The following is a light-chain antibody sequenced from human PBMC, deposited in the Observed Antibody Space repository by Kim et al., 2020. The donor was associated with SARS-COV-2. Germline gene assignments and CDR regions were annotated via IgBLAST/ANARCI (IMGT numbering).Light chain of an antibody. CDR3: QVWDSTSFYV. J-gene: IGLJ1*01. CDR1: NIGSYT. V-gene: IGLV3-21*01. CDR2: YNS. Sequence: SYELTQPPSVSAAPGETAKITCGGNNIGSYTVHWYQQKPDQAPILVIYYNSDRPSGIPERFSGSNSGNTATLTISRVEAGDEAEYYCQVWDSTSFYVFGTGTKVTVL.